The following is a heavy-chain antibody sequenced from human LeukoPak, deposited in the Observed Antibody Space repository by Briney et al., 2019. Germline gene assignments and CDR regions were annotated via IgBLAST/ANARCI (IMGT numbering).Heavy chain of an antibody. CDR1: GFTFGDYA. CDR2: TYSGDNT. V-gene: IGHV3-53*01. CDR3: ATYGGNSWNWFDP. D-gene: IGHD4-23*01. J-gene: IGHJ5*02. Sequence: GGSLRLSCAASGFTFGDYAMHWVRQAPGKGLEWVTVTYSGDNTYYADSVKGRFTISRDSSKNTLSLQMNSLRAEDTAMYYCATYGGNSWNWFDPWGQGTLVTVSS.